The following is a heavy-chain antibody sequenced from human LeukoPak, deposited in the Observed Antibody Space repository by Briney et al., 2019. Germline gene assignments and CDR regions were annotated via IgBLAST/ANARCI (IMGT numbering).Heavy chain of an antibody. Sequence: GSLRLSCAASGFTFSSYSMNWVRQAPGKGLEWIGSVYHSGSTHYNPSLNSRITISVDTSKNQFSLRLRSVTAAYTALYFCLAYYSLSGNYYNGIDYWGQGTLVTVSS. J-gene: IGHJ4*02. CDR1: GFTFSSYS. V-gene: IGHV4-59*05. CDR3: LAYYSLSGNYYNGIDY. CDR2: VYHSGST. D-gene: IGHD3-10*01.